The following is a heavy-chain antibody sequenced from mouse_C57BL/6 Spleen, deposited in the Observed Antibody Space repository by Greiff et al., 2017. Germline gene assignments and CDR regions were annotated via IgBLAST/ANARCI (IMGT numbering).Heavy chain of an antibody. Sequence: EVQLMESGGGLVKPGGSLKLSCAASGFTFSDYGMHWVRQAPEKGLEWVAYISSGSSTIYYADTVKGRFTISRDNAKNTLFLQMTSLRSEDTAMYYCARRYGNYVDYWGQGTTLTVSS. D-gene: IGHD2-10*02. V-gene: IGHV5-17*01. CDR3: ARRYGNYVDY. CDR1: GFTFSDYG. CDR2: ISSGSSTI. J-gene: IGHJ2*01.